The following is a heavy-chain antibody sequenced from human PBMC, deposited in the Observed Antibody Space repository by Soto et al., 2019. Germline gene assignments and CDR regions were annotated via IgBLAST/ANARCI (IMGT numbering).Heavy chain of an antibody. CDR2: INPNSGGT. V-gene: IGHV1-2*04. CDR3: ARGRDIVVVVAATPYYDAFDI. Sequence: QVQLVQSGAEVKKPGASVKVSCKASGYTFTGYYMHWVRQAPGQGLEWMGWINPNSGGTNYAQKFQGWLSMTRDTSSSTAYMELSRLRSDDTAVYYCARGRDIVVVVAATPYYDAFDIWGQGTMVTVSS. J-gene: IGHJ3*02. D-gene: IGHD2-15*01. CDR1: GYTFTGYY.